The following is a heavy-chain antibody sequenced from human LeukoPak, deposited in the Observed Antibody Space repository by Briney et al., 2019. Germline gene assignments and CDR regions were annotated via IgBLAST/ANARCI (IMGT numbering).Heavy chain of an antibody. CDR3: AREERDGYNYYWYFDL. CDR1: GFTFSSYE. J-gene: IGHJ2*01. CDR2: ISSSGSTI. Sequence: GGSLRLSCAASGFTFSSYEMNWVRQAPGKGLEWVSYISSSGSTIYYADSVKGRFTISRDNAKNSLYLQMNSLRAEDTAVYYCAREERDGYNYYWYFDLWGRGTLVTVSS. D-gene: IGHD5-24*01. V-gene: IGHV3-48*03.